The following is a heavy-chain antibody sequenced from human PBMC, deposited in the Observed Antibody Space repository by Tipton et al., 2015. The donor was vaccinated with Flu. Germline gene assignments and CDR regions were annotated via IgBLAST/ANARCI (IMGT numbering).Heavy chain of an antibody. CDR3: ARKYCSSTTCYQALDI. CDR2: IRGAGGRWVAPVSGGGDAP. V-gene: IGHV3-23*01. Sequence: SLRLSCAASGFTFSRYAMSWVRQAPGKGLELVAAIRGAGGRWVAPVSGGGDAPLFADSVKGRFTISRDNFKSVLYLQMNSLRAEDTAIYYCARKYCSSTTCYQALDIWGQGTMVTVSS. D-gene: IGHD2-2*01. CDR1: GFTFSRYA. J-gene: IGHJ3*02.